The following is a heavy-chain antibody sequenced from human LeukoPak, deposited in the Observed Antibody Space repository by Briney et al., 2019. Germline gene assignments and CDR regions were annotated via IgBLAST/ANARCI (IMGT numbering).Heavy chain of an antibody. J-gene: IGHJ4*02. CDR3: AKGTDCSSTSCYKGEFDY. CDR1: GFTFSSYA. CDR2: ISGSGGST. Sequence: GGSLRLSCAGSGFTFSSYAMSWVRQAPGMGLEWVSAISGSGGSTYYADSVKGRFTISRDNSKNTLYLQMNSLRAEDTAVYYCAKGTDCSSTSCYKGEFDYWGQGTLVTVSS. D-gene: IGHD2-2*02. V-gene: IGHV3-23*01.